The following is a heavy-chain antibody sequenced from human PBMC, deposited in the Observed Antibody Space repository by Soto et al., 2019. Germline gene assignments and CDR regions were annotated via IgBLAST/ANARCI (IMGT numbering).Heavy chain of an antibody. J-gene: IGHJ4*02. V-gene: IGHV3-23*01. CDR1: GFTFSSYA. Sequence: EVQLLESGGGLVQPGGSLRLSCAASGFTFSSYAMSWVRQAPGKGLEWVSAISGSGGSTYYADSVKGRFTISRDNSKTTLYLQMNSLRAEDTAVYYCANALTTVTKVGYWGQGTLVTVSS. CDR3: ANALTTVTKVGY. CDR2: ISGSGGST. D-gene: IGHD4-17*01.